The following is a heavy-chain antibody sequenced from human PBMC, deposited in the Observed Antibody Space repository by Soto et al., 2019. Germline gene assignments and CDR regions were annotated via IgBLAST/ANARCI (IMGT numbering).Heavy chain of an antibody. CDR1: VVSIRRGSYF. D-gene: IGHD6-13*01. CDR2: IYHTGST. V-gene: IGHV4-31*03. CDR3: ARLRIPAAASP. J-gene: IGHJ4*02. Sequence: SETLSLTCTVSVVSIRRGSYFCSWIRQHPGRGLEWIGYIYHTGSTYYNPSLKSRVTISVDTSKNQFSLRLTSVTAADTAVYYCARLRIPAAASPWGQLTPGTV.